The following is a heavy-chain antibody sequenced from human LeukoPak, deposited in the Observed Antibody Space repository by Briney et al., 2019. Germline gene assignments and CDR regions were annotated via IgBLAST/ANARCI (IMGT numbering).Heavy chain of an antibody. J-gene: IGHJ4*02. CDR3: ASDEYSSSSSIDY. CDR1: GFTFSSYA. CDR2: ISYDGSNK. Sequence: GRSLRLSCAASGFTFSSYAMHWVRQAPGKGLERVAVISYDGSNKHYADSVKGRFTISGDNSKNTLYLQTNSLRAEDTAVYYCASDEYSSSSSIDYWGQGTLVTVSS. D-gene: IGHD6-6*01. V-gene: IGHV3-30-3*01.